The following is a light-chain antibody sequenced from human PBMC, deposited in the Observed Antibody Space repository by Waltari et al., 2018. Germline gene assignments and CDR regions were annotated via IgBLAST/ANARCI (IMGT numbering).Light chain of an antibody. Sequence: QSALTQPPSASGSPGQSVTIPCTATSNYVGGFDLVPWSPQHPGKAPKLMIYDPNKRPSGVPDRFSGSKSGNTASLTVSGLQAEDEADYFCNSYAGSKHYVFGTGTKVTVL. CDR3: NSYAGSKHYV. CDR1: SNYVGGFDL. J-gene: IGLJ1*01. V-gene: IGLV2-8*01. CDR2: DPN.